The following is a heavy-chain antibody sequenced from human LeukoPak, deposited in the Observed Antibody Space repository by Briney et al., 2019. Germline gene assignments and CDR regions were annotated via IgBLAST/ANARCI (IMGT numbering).Heavy chain of an antibody. Sequence: PSETLSLTCTVSGYSISTGYYWDWIRQPPGKGLEWIGTFYHGGSTYYNPSLKSRVTISVDTSKNQFSLKLTSVTAADTAVYYCAREAGSYDSSGYYSLYYSFDYWGQGTLVTVSS. V-gene: IGHV4-38-2*02. CDR1: GYSISTGYY. CDR2: FYHGGST. CDR3: AREAGSYDSSGYYSLYYSFDY. D-gene: IGHD3-22*01. J-gene: IGHJ4*02.